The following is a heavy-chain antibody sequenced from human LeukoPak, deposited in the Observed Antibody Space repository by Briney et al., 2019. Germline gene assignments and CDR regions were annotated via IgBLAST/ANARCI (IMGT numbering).Heavy chain of an antibody. CDR3: ARSPPGITIFGVVIQDY. Sequence: GGSLGFSCAASGFTVSSNYMSWVRQAPGKGLERVSVIYSGGSTYYADSVKGRFTISRDNSKNTLYLQMNSLRAEDTAVYYCARSPPGITIFGVVIQDYWGQGTLVTVSS. CDR1: GFTVSSNY. D-gene: IGHD3-3*01. CDR2: IYSGGST. V-gene: IGHV3-66*01. J-gene: IGHJ4*02.